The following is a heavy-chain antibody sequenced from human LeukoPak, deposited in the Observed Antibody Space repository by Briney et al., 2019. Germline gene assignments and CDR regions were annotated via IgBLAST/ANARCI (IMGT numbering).Heavy chain of an antibody. CDR2: INWNGGST. V-gene: IGHV3-20*04. Sequence: GGSLRLSCAASGFTFDDYGMSWVRHAPGKGLEWVSGINWNGGSTGYADSVKGRFTISRDNAKNSLYLQMNSLRAEDTALYYCARLVGYYYYMDVWGKGTTVTVSS. J-gene: IGHJ6*03. CDR1: GFTFDDYG. CDR3: ARLVGYYYYMDV. D-gene: IGHD2-15*01.